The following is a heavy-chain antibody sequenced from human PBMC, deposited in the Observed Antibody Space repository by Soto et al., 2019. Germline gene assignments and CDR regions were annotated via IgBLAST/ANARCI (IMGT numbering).Heavy chain of an antibody. J-gene: IGHJ6*02. CDR3: AREDSVGYYYGMDV. V-gene: IGHV1-18*01. Sequence: ASVKVSCKASGYTFTSYGISWVRQAPGQGPEWMGWISAYNGNTNYAQKLQGRVTMTTDTSTSTAYMELRSLRSDDTAVYYCAREDSVGYYYGMDVWGQGTTVTVSS. CDR1: GYTFTSYG. CDR2: ISAYNGNT.